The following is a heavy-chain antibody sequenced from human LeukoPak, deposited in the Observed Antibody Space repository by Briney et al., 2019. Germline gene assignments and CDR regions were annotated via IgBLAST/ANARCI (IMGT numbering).Heavy chain of an antibody. D-gene: IGHD6-13*01. Sequence: ASVKVSCKVSGYTLTELSMHWVRQAPGKGLEWMGGFDPEDGETIYAQKFQGRVTMTEDTSTDTAYMGLSSLRSEDTAVYYCATVRDVGIAAAGTDWFDPWGQGTLVTVSS. CDR2: FDPEDGET. CDR1: GYTLTELS. J-gene: IGHJ5*02. V-gene: IGHV1-24*01. CDR3: ATVRDVGIAAAGTDWFDP.